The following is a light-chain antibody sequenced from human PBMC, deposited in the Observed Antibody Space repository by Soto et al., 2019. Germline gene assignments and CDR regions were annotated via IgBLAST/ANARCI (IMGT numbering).Light chain of an antibody. CDR3: QQSYSTPHT. CDR1: QSISSY. Sequence: DIQMTHSPSSLSASVVDRFTITCLASQSISSYLNWYQQKPGKAPKLLIYAASSLQSGVPSRFSGSGSGTDFTLTISSLQPEDFATYYCQQSYSTPHTFGQGTRLEI. J-gene: IGKJ5*01. V-gene: IGKV1-39*01. CDR2: AAS.